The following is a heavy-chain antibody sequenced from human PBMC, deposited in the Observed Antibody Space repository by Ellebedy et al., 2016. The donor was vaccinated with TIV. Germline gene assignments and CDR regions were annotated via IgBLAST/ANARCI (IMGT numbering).Heavy chain of an antibody. V-gene: IGHV3-21*01. CDR1: GFTFSSYS. J-gene: IGHJ4*02. D-gene: IGHD6-19*01. Sequence: PGGSLRLSCAASGFTFSSYSMNWVRQAPGKGLEWVSSISSSSSYIYYADSVKGRFTISRDNSKNTLYLQMNSLRAEDTAVYYCARSIGSAVAGTVIDYWGQGTLVTVSS. CDR2: ISSSSSYI. CDR3: ARSIGSAVAGTVIDY.